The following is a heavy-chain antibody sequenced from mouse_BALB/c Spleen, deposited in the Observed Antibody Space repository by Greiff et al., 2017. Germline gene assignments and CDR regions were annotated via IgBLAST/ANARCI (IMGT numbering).Heavy chain of an antibody. V-gene: IGHV3-8*02. CDR1: GDSITSGY. Sequence: EVQLQESGPSLVKPSQTLSLTCSVTGDSITSGYWNWIRKFPGNKLEYMGYISYSGSTYYNPSLKSRISITRDTSKNQYYPQLNSVTTEDTATYYCARYRGSSYWYFDVWGAGTTVTVSS. D-gene: IGHD1-1*01. CDR2: ISYSGST. J-gene: IGHJ1*01. CDR3: ARYRGSSYWYFDV.